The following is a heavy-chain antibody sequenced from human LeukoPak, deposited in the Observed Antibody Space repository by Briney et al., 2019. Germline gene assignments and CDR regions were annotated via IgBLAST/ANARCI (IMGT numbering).Heavy chain of an antibody. J-gene: IGHJ4*02. CDR1: GFTFGDYA. CDR2: ISGSGGST. CDR3: AKRPRGNYLDPFDY. D-gene: IGHD3-10*01. Sequence: GGSLRLSCTVSGFTFGDYAMSWVRQAPGKGLEWVSGISGSGGSTYYADSVKGRFTISRDNSKNRLYLQMNSLRAEDTAVYYCAKRPRGNYLDPFDYWGQGTLVTVSS. V-gene: IGHV3-23*01.